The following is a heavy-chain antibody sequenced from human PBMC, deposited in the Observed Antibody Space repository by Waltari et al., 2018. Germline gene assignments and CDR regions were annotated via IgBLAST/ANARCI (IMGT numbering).Heavy chain of an antibody. V-gene: IGHV5-51*01. CDR2: IYPVDPDP. Sequence: EVQLVQSGAEVKKPGESLKISCKGSGYSFTSYWIGWVRQMPGKGLEWMGVIYPVDPDPGNGPSFQGKSTSSAAKPTTTAYRKWSSLKASDAAMYYGAGLTKSSSPGGGLRYGYLDLWGGGTLVTVSS. CDR3: AGLTKSSSPGGGLRYGYLDL. CDR1: GYSFTSYW. J-gene: IGHJ2*01. D-gene: IGHD6-6*01.